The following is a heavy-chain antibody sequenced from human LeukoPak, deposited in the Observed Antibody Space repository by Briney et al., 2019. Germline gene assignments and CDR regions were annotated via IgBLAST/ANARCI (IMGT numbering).Heavy chain of an antibody. CDR3: AREITMTFDP. CDR2: IIPIFGTA. J-gene: IGHJ5*02. V-gene: IGHV1-69*13. CDR1: GGTFSSYA. D-gene: IGHD3-22*01. Sequence: GASVKVSCKASGGTFSSYAISWVRQAPGQGLEWMGGIIPIFGTANYAQKFQGRVTITADESTSTAYMELSSLRSEDTAVYYCAREITMTFDPWGQGTLVTVSS.